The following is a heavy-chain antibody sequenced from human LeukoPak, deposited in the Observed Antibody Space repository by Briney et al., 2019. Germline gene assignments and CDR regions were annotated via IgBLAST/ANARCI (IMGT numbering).Heavy chain of an antibody. V-gene: IGHV3-66*01. Sequence: PGGSLRLSCAASGFTVSSNYMSWVRQAPGKGQEWVSVIYSGGSTYYADSVKGRFTISRDNSKNTLYLQMNSLRAEDTAVYYCARGAPGYGSGSYYNSYYFDYWGQGTLVTVSS. CDR1: GFTVSSNY. J-gene: IGHJ4*02. CDR2: IYSGGST. CDR3: ARGAPGYGSGSYYNSYYFDY. D-gene: IGHD3-10*01.